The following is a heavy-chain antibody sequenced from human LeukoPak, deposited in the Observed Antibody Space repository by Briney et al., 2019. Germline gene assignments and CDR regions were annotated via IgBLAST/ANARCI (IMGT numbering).Heavy chain of an antibody. V-gene: IGHV4-61*08. CDR2: IHNSGST. CDR3: ARGIRGAADY. J-gene: IGHJ4*02. Sequence: SQTLSLTCTVSGNSISSGDNYWSWIRQPPGKGLEWVGYIHNSGSTMYNPSLKSRLAMSLDTSKNQFSLNLNSVTAADTAVYYCARGIRGAADYWGQGTLVTVSS. CDR1: GNSISSGDNY. D-gene: IGHD3-16*01.